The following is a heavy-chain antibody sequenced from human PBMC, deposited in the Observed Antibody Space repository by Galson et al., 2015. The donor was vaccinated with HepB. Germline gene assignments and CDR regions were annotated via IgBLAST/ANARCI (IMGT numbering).Heavy chain of an antibody. CDR3: ARVRQLGQGFHF. D-gene: IGHD3-10*01. CDR2: TYYRSTFYN. CDR1: EDSVSNNGVA. V-gene: IGHV6-1*01. J-gene: IGHJ4*02. Sequence: CAISEDSVSNNGVASNWIRQSPSRGLEWLGRTYYRSTFYNDYAESVKSRITINPDTSRNQVSLQLNSVTPEDTAVYYCARVRQLGQGFHFWGQGTLVTVSS.